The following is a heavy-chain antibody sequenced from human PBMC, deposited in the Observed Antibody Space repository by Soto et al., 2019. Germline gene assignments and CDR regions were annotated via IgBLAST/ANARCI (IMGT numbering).Heavy chain of an antibody. CDR2: ISGNDDST. J-gene: IGHJ4*02. D-gene: IGHD6-13*01. CDR1: EFTFSNYA. V-gene: IGHV3-23*01. Sequence: PGGSLRLSCVASEFTFSNYAMSWVRQAPGKGLEWVSTISGNDDSTYYADSVKGRCIISRDNSKNTLDLQMSSLRAQDTAVYYCAKDLSKSGVFGFDYWGQGIRDTVSS. CDR3: AKDLSKSGVFGFDY.